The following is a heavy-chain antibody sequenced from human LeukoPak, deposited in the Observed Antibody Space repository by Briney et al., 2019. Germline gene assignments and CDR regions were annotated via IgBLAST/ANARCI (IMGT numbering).Heavy chain of an antibody. Sequence: GGSLRLSCAASGFTFSSYSMNWVRQAPGKGLEWVPYISASSGYISYPDSVKGRFTISRDNAKNSLYLQMNSLRAEDTAVYYCARDNTATEYFQHWGQGTLVTVSS. CDR3: ARDNTATEYFQH. D-gene: IGHD5-18*01. CDR1: GFTFSSYS. J-gene: IGHJ1*01. CDR2: ISASSGYI. V-gene: IGHV3-21*01.